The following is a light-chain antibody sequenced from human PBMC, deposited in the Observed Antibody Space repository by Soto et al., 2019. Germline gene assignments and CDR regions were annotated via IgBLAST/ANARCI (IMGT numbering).Light chain of an antibody. CDR3: SSYTTSSTLI. CDR1: SSDVGRYKL. J-gene: IGLJ2*01. CDR2: DVT. V-gene: IGLV2-14*03. Sequence: QSALTQPASVSGSPGQSITISCTGTSSDVGRYKLVSWYQQHPGTAPKLMIYDVTNRPSGVSNRFSGSKSGNTASLTISGLQAKDEADYYCSSYTTSSTLIFGGGTKLTVL.